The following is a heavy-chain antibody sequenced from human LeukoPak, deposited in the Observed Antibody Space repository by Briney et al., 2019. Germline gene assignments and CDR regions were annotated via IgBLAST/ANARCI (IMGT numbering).Heavy chain of an antibody. CDR1: GYSISSGYS. D-gene: IGHD3-10*01. CDR3: ARTRYYYNSRSYGAPYYFDY. J-gene: IGHJ4*02. CDR2: FNPRGST. Sequence: PSETLSLTCTVSGYSISSGYSWGWIRQPPGRGLQWIGSFNPRGSTYYSPSLKSRVAISTDTSTNQFSLKLSSVTAADTTVYYCARTRYYYNSRSYGAPYYFDYWGQGTLVTVSS. V-gene: IGHV4-38-2*02.